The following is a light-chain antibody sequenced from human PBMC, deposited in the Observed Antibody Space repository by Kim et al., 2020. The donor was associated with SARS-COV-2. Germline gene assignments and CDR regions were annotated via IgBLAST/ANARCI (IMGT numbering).Light chain of an antibody. J-gene: IGLJ2*01. CDR1: SSDVGGYNY. CDR3: CSYAGSYTLVV. CDR2: DVI. V-gene: IGLV2-11*01. Sequence: QSALTQPRSVSGSPGQSVTISYTGTSSDVGGYNYVSWYQQHPAKAPKLMIYDVIKRPSGVPDRFSGSKSGNTASLTISGLQAEDEADYYCCSYAGSYTLVVFGGGTQLTVL.